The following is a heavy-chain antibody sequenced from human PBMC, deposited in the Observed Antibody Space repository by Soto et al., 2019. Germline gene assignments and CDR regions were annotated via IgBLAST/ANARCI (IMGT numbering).Heavy chain of an antibody. V-gene: IGHV3-7*03. D-gene: IGHD6-13*01. CDR2: IKQDGSEE. J-gene: IGHJ4*02. CDR1: GFIFSNHW. CDR3: TTLSSTWPTGGDF. Sequence: EVQLVESGGGLVQPGGSLRLSCVASGFIFSNHWLSWVRQAPGKGLAWVANIKQDGSEEYYVDSVKGRFTISRDNAKNSLFLQMNSLRAGDTAVYYCTTLSSTWPTGGDFWGQGALVTVSS.